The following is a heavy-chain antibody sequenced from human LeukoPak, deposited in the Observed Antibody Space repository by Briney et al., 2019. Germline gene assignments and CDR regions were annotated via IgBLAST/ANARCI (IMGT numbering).Heavy chain of an antibody. J-gene: IGHJ6*03. CDR3: ARVVDTAMVTGSYYYYYYMDV. V-gene: IGHV1-18*01. CDR1: GYTFTSYG. D-gene: IGHD5-18*01. Sequence: GPVKVSCKASGYTFTSYGISWVRQAPGQGLEWMGWISAYNGNTNYAQKLQGRVTMTTDTSTSTAYMELRSLRSDDTAVYYCARVVDTAMVTGSYYYYYYMDVWGKGTTVTISS. CDR2: ISAYNGNT.